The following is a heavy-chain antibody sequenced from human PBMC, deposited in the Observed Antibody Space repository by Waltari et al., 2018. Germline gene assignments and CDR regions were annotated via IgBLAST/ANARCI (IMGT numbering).Heavy chain of an antibody. J-gene: IGHJ5*02. CDR2: ISSSSSYI. CDR3: ARDTRLDDFWSGYYLNWFDP. V-gene: IGHV3-21*01. D-gene: IGHD3-3*01. CDR1: GFPFSSHS. Sequence: EVQLVESGGGLVKPGGSLRLSCAASGFPFSSHSMNWVRQLPGKGLGWVVSISSSSSYIYYDDAVKGRFTISRDNAKNSLYLQMNSLRAEDTAVYYCARDTRLDDFWSGYYLNWFDPWGQGTLVTVSS.